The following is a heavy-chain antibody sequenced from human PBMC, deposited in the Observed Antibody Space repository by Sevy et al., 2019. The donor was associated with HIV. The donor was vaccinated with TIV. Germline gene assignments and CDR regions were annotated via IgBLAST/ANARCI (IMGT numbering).Heavy chain of an antibody. D-gene: IGHD3-16*02. V-gene: IGHV3-15*01. J-gene: IGHJ4*02. CDR3: TTTRGSIYDYVWGSYRTYYFDY. CDR1: GFTFSNAW. Sequence: GGSLRLSCAASGFTFSNAWMSWVRQAPGKGLEWVGRIKSKTDGGTTDYAAPVKGRFTISRDDSKNTLYLQMNSLKTEDTAVYYCTTTRGSIYDYVWGSYRTYYFDYWGQRTLVTVSS. CDR2: IKSKTDGGTT.